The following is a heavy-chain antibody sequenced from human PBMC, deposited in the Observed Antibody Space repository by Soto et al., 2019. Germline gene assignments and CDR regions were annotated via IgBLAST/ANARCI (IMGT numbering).Heavy chain of an antibody. J-gene: IGHJ4*02. CDR2: LSGGGRFT. CDR1: GFTFSSYA. V-gene: IGHV3-23*01. CDR3: AKSGPTNYFDY. Sequence: GGSLRLSCAASGFTFSSYAMSWVRQAPGKGLEWVSGLSGGGRFTYYADSVKGRFTISRDDSKNTLCLQMKSLRAEDTAVYYCAKSGPTNYFDYWGQGTLVTVSS. D-gene: IGHD1-26*01.